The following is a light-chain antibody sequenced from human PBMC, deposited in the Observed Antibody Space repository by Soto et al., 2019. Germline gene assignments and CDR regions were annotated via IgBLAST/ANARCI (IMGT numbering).Light chain of an antibody. V-gene: IGLV2-14*01. CDR2: DVS. CDR3: SSYRSSSTLYV. J-gene: IGLJ1*01. CDR1: SSDVGGYNY. Sequence: QSALTQPASASGSPGQSITISCTGTSSDVGGYNYVSWYQQHPGKAPKLMIYDVSNRPSGVSNRFSGSKSGNTASLTISGLQAEDEADYYCSSYRSSSTLYVFGTGTKLTVL.